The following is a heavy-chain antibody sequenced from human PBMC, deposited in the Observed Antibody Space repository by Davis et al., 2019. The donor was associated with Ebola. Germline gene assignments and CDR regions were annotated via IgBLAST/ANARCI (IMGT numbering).Heavy chain of an antibody. J-gene: IGHJ4*02. CDR2: IYTSGST. D-gene: IGHD1-14*01. CDR3: ARYKSDGGLKY. Sequence: PSETLSLTCTVSGGSISSGSYYWSWIRQPAGKGLEWIGHIYTSGSTNYNPSLKSRVTISVDTSKNQFSLKLSSVTAADTAVYYCARYKSDGGLKYWGQGTLVTVSS. CDR1: GGSISSGSYY. V-gene: IGHV4-61*09.